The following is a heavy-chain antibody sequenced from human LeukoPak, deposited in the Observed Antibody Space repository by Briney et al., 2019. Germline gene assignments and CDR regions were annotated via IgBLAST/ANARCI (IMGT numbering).Heavy chain of an antibody. J-gene: IGHJ4*02. Sequence: PGGSLRLSCAASGFTFSSYSMTWVRQAPGKGLEWVSSISSSSSYIYYADSVKGRFTISRDNAKNSLYRQMNSLRAEDTAVYYCARVSCSSTSCYTPDYWGQGTLVTVSS. CDR1: GFTFSSYS. CDR2: ISSSSSYI. V-gene: IGHV3-21*01. CDR3: ARVSCSSTSCYTPDY. D-gene: IGHD2-2*02.